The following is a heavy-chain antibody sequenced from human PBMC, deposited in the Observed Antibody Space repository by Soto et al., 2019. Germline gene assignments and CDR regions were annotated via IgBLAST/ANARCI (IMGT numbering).Heavy chain of an antibody. V-gene: IGHV5-51*03. CDR2: IYPGDSDT. CDR3: ARLAGVRGVIIAGWFDP. D-gene: IGHD3-10*01. CDR1: GYSFTSYW. Sequence: EVQLVQSGAEVKKPGESLKISCKGSGYSFTSYWIGWVRQMPGKGLEWMGIIYPGDSDTRYSPSFQGQVTISADKSISTASLQWGSLKASATAMYYCARLAGVRGVIIAGWFDPWGQGTLVTVSS. J-gene: IGHJ5*02.